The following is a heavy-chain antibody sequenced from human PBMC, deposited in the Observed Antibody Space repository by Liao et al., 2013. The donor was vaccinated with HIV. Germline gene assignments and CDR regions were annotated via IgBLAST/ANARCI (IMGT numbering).Heavy chain of an antibody. J-gene: IGHJ1*01. Sequence: QVQLQESGPGLVKPSETLSLTCSVSGGSISSYYWSWVRQAPGKGLEWIGYIYYSGSIDYNPSLKSRVTISVDTSNNQVSLKLSSVTAADTAVYYCARASLGYCSGGGCYPSYFHHWGQGTLVTVSS. V-gene: IGHV4-59*01. D-gene: IGHD2-15*01. CDR2: IYYSGSI. CDR3: ARASLGYCSGGGCYPSYFHH. CDR1: GGSISSYY.